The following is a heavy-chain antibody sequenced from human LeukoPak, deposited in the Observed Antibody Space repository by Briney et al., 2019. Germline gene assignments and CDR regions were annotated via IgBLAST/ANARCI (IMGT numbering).Heavy chain of an antibody. CDR2: IKQDGSEK. J-gene: IGHJ6*03. CDR3: ARDQSRYCSSTSCPEYYYYMDV. D-gene: IGHD2-2*01. Sequence: PPGGSLRLSCAGAGFSITDHHMDWVRQAPGKGLEWVANIKQDGSEKYYVDSVKGRFTISRDNAKNSLYLQMNSLRAEDTAVYYCARDQSRYCSSTSCPEYYYYMDVWGKGTTVTVFS. CDR1: GFSITDHH. V-gene: IGHV3-7*01.